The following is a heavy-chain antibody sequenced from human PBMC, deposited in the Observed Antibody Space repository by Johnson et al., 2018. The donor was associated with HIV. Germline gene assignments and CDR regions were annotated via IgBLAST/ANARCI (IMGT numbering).Heavy chain of an antibody. J-gene: IGHJ3*02. D-gene: IGHD6-19*01. CDR3: ARAPGWFDAFDI. CDR1: GFTFSSHW. Sequence: VQLVESGGGLVQPGGSLKLACAASGFTFSSHWMHWVRQPPGKGLVWVSRINSNGGSTYYANSVKGRFTISRDNSKNTLYLQMGSLRAEDMAVYYCARAPGWFDAFDIWGQGTMVTVSS. CDR2: INSNGGST. V-gene: IGHV3-64*01.